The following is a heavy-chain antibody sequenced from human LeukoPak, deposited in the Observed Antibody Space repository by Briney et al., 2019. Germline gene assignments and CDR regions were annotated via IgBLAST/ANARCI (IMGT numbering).Heavy chain of an antibody. CDR3: ARARNSGIVGAANDY. Sequence: SVKVAFKASGCTFINYAISWLRQAPGQALEWMGGIIPIFGTANYAQKFQGRVTITADESRGTAYMAVSSLISEVTAVYYGARARNSGIVGAANDYWGQGTLVTVSS. CDR2: IIPIFGTA. CDR1: GCTFINYA. D-gene: IGHD1-26*01. J-gene: IGHJ4*02. V-gene: IGHV1-69*13.